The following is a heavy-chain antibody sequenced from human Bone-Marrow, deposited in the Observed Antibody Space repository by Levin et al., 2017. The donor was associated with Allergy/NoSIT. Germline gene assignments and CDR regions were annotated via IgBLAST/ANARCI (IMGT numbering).Heavy chain of an antibody. D-gene: IGHD6-19*01. CDR1: GFTFANHA. CDR2: IRPNSERT. Sequence: RAGGSLRLSCAASGFTFANHAMTWVRHAPGKGLEWVSTIRPNSERTYFADSVKGRFTVSRDDSMNMLYLQMNSLRADDTAVYYCAREQGARGWYTVDFWGQGTLVTVSS. J-gene: IGHJ4*02. V-gene: IGHV3-23*01. CDR3: AREQGARGWYTVDF.